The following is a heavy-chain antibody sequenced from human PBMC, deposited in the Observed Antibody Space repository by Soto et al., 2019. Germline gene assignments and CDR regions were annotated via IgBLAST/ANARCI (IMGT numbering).Heavy chain of an antibody. V-gene: IGHV3-30*18. CDR2: ISNDGSDK. Sequence: QVQLVESGGGVVQPGRSLRLSCAASGCNFNNYGMHWVSQAPGKGLEWVATISNDGSDKYYADSVKGRLTISRDKSKNTVYLQMNSLIAEETAVYYCAKDQGIASSHGIDWGQGTMVTVSS. CDR3: AKDQGIASSHGID. J-gene: IGHJ3*01. CDR1: GCNFNNYG. D-gene: IGHD6-13*01.